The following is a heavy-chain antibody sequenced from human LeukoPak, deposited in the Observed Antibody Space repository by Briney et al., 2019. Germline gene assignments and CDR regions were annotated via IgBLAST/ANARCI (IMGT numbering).Heavy chain of an antibody. Sequence: GGSLRLSCAASGFTFRSFGMHWVRQAPGKGLEWVAVISYDGSNKYFADSVKGRFTISRDNSKNTLYLQMNSLRAEDTAVYYCAKLQLVTYDVLDIWGQGTMVTVSS. CDR2: ISYDGSNK. CDR1: GFTFRSFG. D-gene: IGHD6-13*01. V-gene: IGHV3-30*18. J-gene: IGHJ3*02. CDR3: AKLQLVTYDVLDI.